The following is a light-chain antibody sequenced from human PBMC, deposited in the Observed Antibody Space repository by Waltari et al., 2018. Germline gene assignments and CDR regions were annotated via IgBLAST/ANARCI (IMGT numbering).Light chain of an antibody. Sequence: DIVMTQSPDSLAVSLGERATINCKSSQSVLYSPNNKNYLAWYQQKPGQPPKLLIYWESTRESGVPDRFTGSGSGTDFTLAISSLQAEDVAVYYCQQYYDTPLTFGPGTKVDIK. CDR1: QSVLYSPNNKNY. CDR3: QQYYDTPLT. CDR2: WES. J-gene: IGKJ3*01. V-gene: IGKV4-1*01.